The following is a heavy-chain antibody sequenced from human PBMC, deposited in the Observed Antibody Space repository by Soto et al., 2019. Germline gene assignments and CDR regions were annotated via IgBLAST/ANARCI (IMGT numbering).Heavy chain of an antibody. Sequence: EVQLVESGGGLVKPGGSLRLSCAASGFTFSNAWMNWVRQAPGKGLEWVGRIKSKTDGGTTDYAAPVKGRFTISRDDSKNTLYLQMNTLKTEDTAVYYCTTGYYYDSSGYNLDYWGQGTLVTVSS. CDR2: IKSKTDGGTT. CDR1: GFTFSNAW. CDR3: TTGYYYDSSGYNLDY. J-gene: IGHJ4*02. D-gene: IGHD3-22*01. V-gene: IGHV3-15*07.